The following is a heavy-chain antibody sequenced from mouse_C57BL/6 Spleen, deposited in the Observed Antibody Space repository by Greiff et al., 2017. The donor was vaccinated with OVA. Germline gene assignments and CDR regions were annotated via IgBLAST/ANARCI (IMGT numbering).Heavy chain of an antibody. CDR3: TRPAYYSNYFAY. D-gene: IGHD2-5*01. CDR2: IRNKANNHAT. V-gene: IGHV6-6*01. J-gene: IGHJ3*01. CDR1: GFTFSDAW. Sequence: EVKLMESGGGLVQPGGSMKLSCAASGFTFSDAWMDWVRQSPEKGLEWVAEIRNKANNHATYYAESVKGRFTISRDESKSSVYLQMNRLRAEDTGIYYCTRPAYYSNYFAYWGQGTLVTVSA.